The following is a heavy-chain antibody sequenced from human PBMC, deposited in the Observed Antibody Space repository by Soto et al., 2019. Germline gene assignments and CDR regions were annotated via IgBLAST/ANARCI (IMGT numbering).Heavy chain of an antibody. CDR3: ARASPMGYTDWLDP. V-gene: IGHV3-23*01. Sequence: EVQLLESGGGLVQPGGSLRLSCAASGFTFSSYGMNWVRQAPGKGLEWVSGISGSGGSTYYAESVEGRFTISRDNSMNTLYLKMNSLRAEETDVYYCARASPMGYTDWLDPGSQGTLVTVSS. J-gene: IGHJ5*02. D-gene: IGHD2-2*02. CDR2: ISGSGGST. CDR1: GFTFSSYG.